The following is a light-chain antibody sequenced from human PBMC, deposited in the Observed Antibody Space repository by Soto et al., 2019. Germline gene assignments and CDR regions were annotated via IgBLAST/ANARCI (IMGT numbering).Light chain of an antibody. CDR3: QQGNTYST. CDR1: QSIGSW. V-gene: IGKV1-5*03. J-gene: IGKJ1*01. Sequence: DIQLTQSPPILSASVGDRVTITCRASQSIGSWLAWYQHKPEKAPNLLIFQTSNLETGVPSRFSGSGSGTEFTLTISSLQPEDFATYYCQQGNTYSTFGQGTKVESK. CDR2: QTS.